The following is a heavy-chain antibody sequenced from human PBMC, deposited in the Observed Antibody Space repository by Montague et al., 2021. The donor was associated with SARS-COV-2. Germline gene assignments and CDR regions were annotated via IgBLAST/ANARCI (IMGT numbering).Heavy chain of an antibody. D-gene: IGHD3-10*01. Sequence: SETLSLTCEVSGGSISSYYWSWIRQSPGRGLEWIGETYHSGSTNYNPSLRGRVTISVDRSKNQFSLKVNSVSAADTAVYYCARLGVVPSPRTFDPWGQGTLVTVSS. J-gene: IGHJ5*02. CDR2: TYHSGST. V-gene: IGHV4-59*08. CDR3: ARLGVVPSPRTFDP. CDR1: GGSISSYY.